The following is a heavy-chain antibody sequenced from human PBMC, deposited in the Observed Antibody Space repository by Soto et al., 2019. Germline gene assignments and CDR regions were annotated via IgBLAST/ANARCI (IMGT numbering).Heavy chain of an antibody. V-gene: IGHV3-74*01. CDR1: GFTFSSYW. CDR2: INSDGSST. J-gene: IGHJ4*02. Sequence: PGGSLRLSCADSGFTFSSYWMHWVRQAPGKGLVWVSRINSDGSSTSYADSVKGRFTISRDNAKNTLYLQMNGLRAEDTAVYYCVRILGRALLDFWGQGTLVTVSS. D-gene: IGHD2-15*01. CDR3: VRILGRALLDF.